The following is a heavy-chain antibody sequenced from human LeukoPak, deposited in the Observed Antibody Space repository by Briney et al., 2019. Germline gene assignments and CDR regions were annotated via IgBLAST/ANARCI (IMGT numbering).Heavy chain of an antibody. Sequence: GGSLRLSCVASGFTFSSSWMSWVRQAPGKGLEWVANIKQDGSEKSYVESVRGRFTISRDNAKNSPYLQLNSLRAEDTALYYCARDNPPDYWGQGTLVTVSS. V-gene: IGHV3-7*03. CDR3: ARDNPPDY. CDR1: GFTFSSSW. CDR2: IKQDGSEK. J-gene: IGHJ4*02.